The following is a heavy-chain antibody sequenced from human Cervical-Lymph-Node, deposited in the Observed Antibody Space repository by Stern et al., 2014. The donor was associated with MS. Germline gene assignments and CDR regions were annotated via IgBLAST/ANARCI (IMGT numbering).Heavy chain of an antibody. D-gene: IGHD5-12*01. Sequence: EDQLVESGAEVKEPGDSLKISCQGSGYTFNTYWITWVRQMPGKGLEWMGIIYPGDSDTKYSPSFQGQVTISADKSISTAYLQWSSLKASDSAVYYCARLSSHWWLPDFDSWGQGTLVTVSS. V-gene: IGHV5-51*03. CDR1: GYTFNTYW. CDR2: IYPGDSDT. CDR3: ARLSSHWWLPDFDS. J-gene: IGHJ4*02.